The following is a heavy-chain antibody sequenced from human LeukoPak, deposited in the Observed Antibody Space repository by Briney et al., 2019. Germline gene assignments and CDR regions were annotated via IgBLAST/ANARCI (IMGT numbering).Heavy chain of an antibody. CDR1: GFTFDDYA. Sequence: PGGSLRLSCAASGFTFDDYAMHWVRQAPGKGLQWVSSISWNGDDIGYTDSVKGRFTISRDNAKSSLFLQMNSLRAEDTAVYYCARGTPTTRDFDYWGQGTLVTVSS. J-gene: IGHJ4*02. CDR2: ISWNGDDI. CDR3: ARGTPTTRDFDY. D-gene: IGHD4-11*01. V-gene: IGHV3-9*01.